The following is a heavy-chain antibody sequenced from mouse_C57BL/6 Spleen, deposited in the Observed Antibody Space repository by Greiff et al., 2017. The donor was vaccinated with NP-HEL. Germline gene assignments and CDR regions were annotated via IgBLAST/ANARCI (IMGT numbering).Heavy chain of an antibody. CDR2: IDPETGGT. J-gene: IGHJ4*01. CDR3: TRRELRAMDY. V-gene: IGHV1-15*01. D-gene: IGHD6-1*01. CDR1: GYTFTDYE. Sequence: VQVVESGAELVRPGASVTLSCKASGYTFTDYEMHWVKQTPVHGLEWIGAIDPETGGTAYNQKFKGKAILTADKSSSTAYMELRSLTSEDSAVYYCTRRELRAMDYWGQGTSVTVSS.